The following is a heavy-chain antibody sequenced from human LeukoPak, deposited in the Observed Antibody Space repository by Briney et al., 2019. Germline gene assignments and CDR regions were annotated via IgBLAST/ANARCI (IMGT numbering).Heavy chain of an antibody. CDR2: IKPLGGDT. V-gene: IGHV1-46*03. J-gene: IGHJ4*02. CDR1: GYTFTTYF. Sequence: ASVRVSCKAFGYTFTTYFIHWVRQAPGQGLAWMGMIKPLGGDTTYAQKFQGRVTMTRDTSTSTVHMELRSLISEDTAVYFCARGPNYSYGLLDYWGQGTQVTVTS. CDR3: ARGPNYSYGLLDY. D-gene: IGHD5-18*01.